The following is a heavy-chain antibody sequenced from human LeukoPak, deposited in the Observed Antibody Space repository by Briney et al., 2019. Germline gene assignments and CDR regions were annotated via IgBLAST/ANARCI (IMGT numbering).Heavy chain of an antibody. D-gene: IGHD2-2*01. CDR1: GFTFSSYG. CDR2: ISGSGGST. CDR3: AGYCSTTSCYSSPNWFDP. J-gene: IGHJ5*02. Sequence: PGGSLRLSCTASGFTFSSYGMSWVRQAPGKGLDWVSAISGSGGSTYYADSVKGRFSISRDNSKNTLYLQMNSLRAEDTAVYYCAGYCSTTSCYSSPNWFDPWGQGTLVTVSS. V-gene: IGHV3-23*01.